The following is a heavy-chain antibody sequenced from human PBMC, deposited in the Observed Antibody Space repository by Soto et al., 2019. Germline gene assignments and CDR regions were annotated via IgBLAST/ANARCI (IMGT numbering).Heavy chain of an antibody. CDR1: GGSFSGYY. Sequence: PSETLSLTCAVYGGSFSGYYWSWIRQPPGKGLEWIGEINHSGSTNYNPSLKSRVTISLDTSKSQFSLKMSSVTAADTAVYYCASGTIYHSYGMDVWSQGKMVTVSS. D-gene: IGHD2-2*01. V-gene: IGHV4-34*01. J-gene: IGHJ6*02. CDR3: ASGTIYHSYGMDV. CDR2: INHSGST.